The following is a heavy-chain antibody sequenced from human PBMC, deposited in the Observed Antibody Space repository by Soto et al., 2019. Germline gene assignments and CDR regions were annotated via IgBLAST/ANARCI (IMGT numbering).Heavy chain of an antibody. J-gene: IGHJ6*02. CDR1: GASISSSTYY. D-gene: IGHD3-16*02. Sequence: PSETRSLTCAISGASISSSTYYGGWIRQPPGKGLEWIGNIYYSGSTHYNLSLKSRVTISVDTSRNQLSLKLSSVTAADTSVFYCVCLSTNYHAVDVWGQGTTVTVSS. CDR3: VCLSTNYHAVDV. V-gene: IGHV4-39*01. CDR2: IYYSGST.